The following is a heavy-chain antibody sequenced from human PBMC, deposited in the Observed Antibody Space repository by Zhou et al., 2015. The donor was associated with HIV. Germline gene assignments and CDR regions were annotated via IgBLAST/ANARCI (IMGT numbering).Heavy chain of an antibody. Sequence: QVQLVQSGAEVKKPGSSVKVSCKASGGTFSSYTISWVRQAPGQGLEWMGRIIPILGIANYAQKFQGRVTITADKSTSTAYMELSSLRSEDTAVYYCARDRPRYSSGYSGFRRRNWFDPWGRGNPGXRLL. CDR3: ARDRPRYSSGYSGFRRRNWFDP. CDR2: IIPILGIA. CDR1: GGTFSSYT. D-gene: IGHD3-22*01. V-gene: IGHV1-69*08. J-gene: IGHJ5*02.